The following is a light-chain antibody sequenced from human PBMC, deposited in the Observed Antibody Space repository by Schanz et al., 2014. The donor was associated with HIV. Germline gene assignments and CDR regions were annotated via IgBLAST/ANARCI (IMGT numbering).Light chain of an antibody. CDR3: SSYSSTTYVI. CDR2: DVS. V-gene: IGLV2-14*03. J-gene: IGLJ2*01. Sequence: QSALTQPASVSGSPGQSITISCTGTSSDVGGYNYVSWYQQHPGKAPKLMIYDVSNRPSGISSRFSGSKSGNTASLTISGLRAEDEADYYCSSYSSTTYVIFGGGTKLTVL. CDR1: SSDVGGYNY.